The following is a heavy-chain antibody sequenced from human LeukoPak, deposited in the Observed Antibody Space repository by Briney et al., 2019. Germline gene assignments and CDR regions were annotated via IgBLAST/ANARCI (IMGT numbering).Heavy chain of an antibody. Sequence: ASVKVSCKASGYTFASYDISWVRQAPGQGLECMGWISAYNGNTNYAQKFQGRVTMTTDTSTSTAYMELRSLRSDDTAVYYCARSRDGYNIEWGQGTLVTVSS. CDR2: ISAYNGNT. J-gene: IGHJ4*02. CDR1: GYTFASYD. D-gene: IGHD5-24*01. V-gene: IGHV1-18*01. CDR3: ARSRDGYNIE.